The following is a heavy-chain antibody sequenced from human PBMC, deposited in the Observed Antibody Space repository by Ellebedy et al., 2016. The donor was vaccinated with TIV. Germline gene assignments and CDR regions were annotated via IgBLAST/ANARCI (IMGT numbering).Heavy chain of an antibody. CDR2: INGNGGSA. V-gene: IGHV3-64D*09. D-gene: IGHD6-19*01. CDR3: AVVAGSWYFDL. Sequence: PGGSLRLSCSASGFTFSSFAMHWIRQGPGKRPEYVSAINGNGGSAFYADSVKGRFTVSRDNSKNTMFLKMSSLRAEDTALYYCAVVAGSWYFDLWGRGTLVTVSS. J-gene: IGHJ2*01. CDR1: GFTFSSFA.